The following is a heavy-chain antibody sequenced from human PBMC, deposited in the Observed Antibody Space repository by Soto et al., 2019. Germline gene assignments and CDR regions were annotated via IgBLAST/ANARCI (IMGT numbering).Heavy chain of an antibody. CDR3: ARDKDLGLGGYPLPYYFDY. CDR2: INSDGSST. D-gene: IGHD6-13*01. J-gene: IGHJ4*02. V-gene: IGHV3-74*01. Sequence: EVQLVESGGGLVQPGGSLRLSCAASGFTFSGYWMHWVRQAPGKGLVWVSRINSDGSSTSYADSVKGRFTISRDNAKNTLYLQMNSLRAEDTAVYYCARDKDLGLGGYPLPYYFDYWGQGTLVTVSS. CDR1: GFTFSGYW.